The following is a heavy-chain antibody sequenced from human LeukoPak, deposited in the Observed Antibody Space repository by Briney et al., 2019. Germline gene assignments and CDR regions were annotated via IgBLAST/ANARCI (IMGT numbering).Heavy chain of an antibody. Sequence: ASVKVSCKASGYTFTGYYMHWVRQAPGQGLEWMGRINPNSGGTNYAQKFQGRVTMTRDTSISTAYMELSRLRSDDTAVYYCARGDCSGGSCYSDVWGKGTTVTVSS. CDR1: GYTFTGYY. D-gene: IGHD2-15*01. CDR3: ARGDCSGGSCYSDV. J-gene: IGHJ6*04. CDR2: INPNSGGT. V-gene: IGHV1-2*06.